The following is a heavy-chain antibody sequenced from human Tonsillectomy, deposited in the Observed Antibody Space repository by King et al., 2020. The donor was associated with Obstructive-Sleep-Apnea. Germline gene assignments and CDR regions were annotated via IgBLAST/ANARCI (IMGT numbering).Heavy chain of an antibody. CDR2: INPNSGGT. D-gene: IGHD4-23*01. V-gene: IGHV1-2*04. CDR3: ARDRRDYCGNGAFDI. Sequence: QLVQSGAEVKKPGASVKVSCKASGYTFTGYYMHWVRQAPGQGLEWMGWINPNSGGTNYAQKFQGWVTMTRDTSISTAYMELSRLRSDDTAVYYCARDRRDYCGNGAFDIWAQGTMVTVSS. CDR1: GYTFTGYY. J-gene: IGHJ3*02.